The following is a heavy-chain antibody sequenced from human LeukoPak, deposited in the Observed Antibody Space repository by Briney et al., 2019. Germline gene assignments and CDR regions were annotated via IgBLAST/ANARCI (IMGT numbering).Heavy chain of an antibody. Sequence: ASVKVSCKASGYTFTSYDINWVRQATGQGLEWMGWMNPNSGNTGYAQKFQGRVTMTRNTSISTAYMELSSLRSEDTAVYYCAEDRQWLDAFDIWGQGTMVTVSS. CDR1: GYTFTSYD. J-gene: IGHJ3*02. V-gene: IGHV1-8*01. D-gene: IGHD6-19*01. CDR3: AEDRQWLDAFDI. CDR2: MNPNSGNT.